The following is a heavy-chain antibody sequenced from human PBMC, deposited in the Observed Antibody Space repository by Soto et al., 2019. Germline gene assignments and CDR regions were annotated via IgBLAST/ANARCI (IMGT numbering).Heavy chain of an antibody. CDR2: IIPIFNST. D-gene: IGHD2-2*02. J-gene: IGHJ4*02. CDR3: AREGRGKKAGYNGLVSLGY. Sequence: QVQLVRSGAEVKTPGSSLKVSCKVSGSRFSNYVISWVRQAPGHGLEWLGRIIPIFNSTKYAQSFQGRVTITADKSTSTASLELSSLSSDDTSVYYFAREGRGKKAGYNGLVSLGYWGQGTLVTVSS. V-gene: IGHV1-69*06. CDR1: GSRFSNYV.